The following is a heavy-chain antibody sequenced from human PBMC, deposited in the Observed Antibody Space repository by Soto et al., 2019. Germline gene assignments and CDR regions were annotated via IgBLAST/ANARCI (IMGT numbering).Heavy chain of an antibody. Sequence: PSETLSLTCTVSGGSISSGDYYWSWIRQPPGKGLEWIGYIYYSGSTYYNPSLKSRVTISVDTSKNQFSLKLSSVTAADTAVYYCARVGSGSYLGSGKIFDYWGQGTLVTVSS. V-gene: IGHV4-30-4*01. CDR2: IYYSGST. CDR3: ARVGSGSYLGSGKIFDY. CDR1: GGSISSGDYY. D-gene: IGHD3-10*01. J-gene: IGHJ4*02.